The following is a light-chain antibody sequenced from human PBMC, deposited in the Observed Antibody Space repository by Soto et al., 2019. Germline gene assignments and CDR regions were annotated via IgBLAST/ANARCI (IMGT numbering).Light chain of an antibody. CDR3: SSYTSTSAVV. CDR2: DVS. Sequence: QSALTQPASVSGSPGQSITISCTGTSSDVGGYNYVSWYQQHPGKAPKLMIYDVSNRPSGVSNRFSGSKSDNTASLAISGIQAEDEADYYCSSYTSTSAVVFGGGTKVTVL. CDR1: SSDVGGYNY. V-gene: IGLV2-14*01. J-gene: IGLJ2*01.